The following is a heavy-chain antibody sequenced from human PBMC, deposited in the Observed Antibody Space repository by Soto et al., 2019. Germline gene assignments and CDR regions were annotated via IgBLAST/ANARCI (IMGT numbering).Heavy chain of an antibody. CDR1: GGSISSYY. Sequence: TCTISGGSISSYYWSWIRQPPGKGLEWIGYIYYSGSTNYNPSLRSRVTISVDTSKNQFSLKLSSVTAADTAVYYCARVQNGEQQLVRGNWFDPWGQGTLVTVSS. CDR3: ARVQNGEQQLVRGNWFDP. CDR2: IYYSGST. V-gene: IGHV4-59*01. J-gene: IGHJ5*02. D-gene: IGHD6-13*01.